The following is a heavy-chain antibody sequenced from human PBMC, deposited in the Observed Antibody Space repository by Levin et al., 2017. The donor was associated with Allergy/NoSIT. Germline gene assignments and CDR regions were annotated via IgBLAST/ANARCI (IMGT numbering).Heavy chain of an antibody. V-gene: IGHV3-30-3*01. D-gene: IGHD1-14*01. CDR3: ARVMVDPFITYGPFDY. J-gene: IGHJ4*02. CDR1: GFTFSSYA. Sequence: GGSLRLSCAASGFTFSSYAMHWVRQAPGKGLEWVAVISYDGSNKYYADSVKGRFTISRDNSKNTLYLQMNSLRAEDTAVYYCARVMVDPFITYGPFDYWGQGTLVTVSS. CDR2: ISYDGSNK.